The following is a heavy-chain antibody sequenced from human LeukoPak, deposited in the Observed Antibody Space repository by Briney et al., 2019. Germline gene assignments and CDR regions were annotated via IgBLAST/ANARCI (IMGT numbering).Heavy chain of an antibody. CDR3: ARVRDPRQYYYDNSGYRNAFDI. V-gene: IGHV3-30*03. CDR2: ISYEGSNK. CDR1: GFIFSNYG. D-gene: IGHD3-22*01. J-gene: IGHJ3*02. Sequence: GGSLRLSCVASGFIFSNYGMHWVRQAPGKGLEWVAVISYEGSNKIYADSVKGRFTISRDNSKNTLYLQMNSLRAEDTALYYCARVRDPRQYYYDNSGYRNAFDIWGQGTMVTVSS.